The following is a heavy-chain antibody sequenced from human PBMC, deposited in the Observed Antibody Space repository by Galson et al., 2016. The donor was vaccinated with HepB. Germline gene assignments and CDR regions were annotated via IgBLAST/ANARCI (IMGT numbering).Heavy chain of an antibody. CDR1: GGTFSSYA. D-gene: IGHD2-2*01. V-gene: IGHV1-69*06. Sequence: SVKVSCKASGGTFSSYAISWVRQAPGQGLEWMGGIIPIFGTTNYAQKFQGRVTITADKATSTAYMELTSLRSEDTAVYYCARTHYDCSNNNCYLPDYYYYGMDGWGQGNTVAVSS. CDR3: ARTHYDCSNNNCYLPDYYYYGMDG. J-gene: IGHJ6*02. CDR2: IIPIFGTT.